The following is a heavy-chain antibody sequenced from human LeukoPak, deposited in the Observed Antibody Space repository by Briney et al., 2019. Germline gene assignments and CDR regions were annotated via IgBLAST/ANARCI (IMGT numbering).Heavy chain of an antibody. D-gene: IGHD6-19*01. Sequence: SVKVSCKASGGTFSSYAISWVRQAPGQGLEWMGGIIPIFGTANYAQKFQGRVTITADKSTSTAYMELSSLRSEDTAVYYCAKPSNSGWVDAFDIWGQGTMVTVSS. V-gene: IGHV1-69*06. CDR3: AKPSNSGWVDAFDI. CDR1: GGTFSSYA. J-gene: IGHJ3*02. CDR2: IIPIFGTA.